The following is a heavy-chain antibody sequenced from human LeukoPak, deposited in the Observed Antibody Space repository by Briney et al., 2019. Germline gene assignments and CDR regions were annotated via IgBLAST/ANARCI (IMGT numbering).Heavy chain of an antibody. CDR2: IYYSGST. CDR1: GGSISSSSYY. D-gene: IGHD1-1*01. J-gene: IGHJ4*02. Sequence: NTSETLSLTCTVSGGSISSSSYYWGWIRQPPGKGLEWIGSIYYSGSTNYNPSLMSRVTISVDTSKNQFSLKLSSVTAADTAVYYCARATTPTQYYFDYWGQGTLVTVSS. CDR3: ARATTPTQYYFDY. V-gene: IGHV4-39*07.